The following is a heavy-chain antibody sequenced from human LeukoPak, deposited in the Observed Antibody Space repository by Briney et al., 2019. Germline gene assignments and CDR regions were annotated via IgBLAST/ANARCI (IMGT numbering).Heavy chain of an antibody. CDR1: GFTFTDYY. D-gene: IGHD3-10*01. J-gene: IGHJ4*02. CDR3: ARDYNC. V-gene: IGHV3-11*01. Sequence: GGSLRLSCSASGFTFTDYYISWIRQAPGKGLEWVSYISPSGTVIYYGDSVKGRFTISRDNAKKSLYLQMNSLRAEDTAVYYCARDYNCWGQGTLVTVSS. CDR2: ISPSGTVI.